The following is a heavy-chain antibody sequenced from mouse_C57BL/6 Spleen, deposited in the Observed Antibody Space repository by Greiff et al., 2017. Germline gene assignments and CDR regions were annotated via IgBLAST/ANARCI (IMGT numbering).Heavy chain of an antibody. D-gene: IGHD2-2*01. CDR3: ARSTMVTTAGEYYAMDY. J-gene: IGHJ4*01. V-gene: IGHV1-66*01. CDR2: IYPGSGNT. CDR1: GYSFTSYY. Sequence: VQLQQSGPELVKPGASVKISCKASGYSFTSYYIHWVKQRPGQGLEWIGWIYPGSGNTKYNEKFKGKATLTADTSSSTAYMQLSSLTSEDSAVYYCARSTMVTTAGEYYAMDYWGQGTSVTVSS.